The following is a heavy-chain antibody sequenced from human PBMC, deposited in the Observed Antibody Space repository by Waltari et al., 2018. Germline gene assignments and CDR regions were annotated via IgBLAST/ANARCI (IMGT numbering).Heavy chain of an antibody. CDR1: GFTFSSYA. J-gene: IGHJ4*02. CDR3: AKDGHKYYYGTSGYYSAPLDS. V-gene: IGHV3-23*04. D-gene: IGHD3-22*01. CDR2: ISSSGDNT. Sequence: EVQLAESGGSLVQPGGSLRLSCAASGFTFSSYAMSWVRQAPGKGLEWVSLISSSGDNTYDADSVKGRFTISRDNSRNTLSLQMNSLRAEDTAAYYCAKDGHKYYYGTSGYYSAPLDSWGQGTLVTVPS.